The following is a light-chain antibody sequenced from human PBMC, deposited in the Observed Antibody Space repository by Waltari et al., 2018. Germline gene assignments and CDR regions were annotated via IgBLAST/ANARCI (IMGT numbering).Light chain of an antibody. CDR2: EGN. Sequence: QSALIQPASVSGSPGQSTTMSCTETNSDVGSYNLVSWYQQHPGKAPKLRIYEGNKRPSGVSYRFSGSKSGNTASLTISGLQADDEADYYCSSYAGSSSPRVFGGGTKLTVL. J-gene: IGLJ3*02. CDR1: NSDVGSYNL. CDR3: SSYAGSSSPRV. V-gene: IGLV2-23*01.